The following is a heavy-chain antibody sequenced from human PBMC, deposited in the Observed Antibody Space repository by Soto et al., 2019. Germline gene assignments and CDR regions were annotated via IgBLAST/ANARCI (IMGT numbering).Heavy chain of an antibody. CDR3: ASSYSNYALIDYYYYGMDV. D-gene: IGHD4-4*01. CDR1: GYTFTSYA. Sequence: QVQLVQSGAEVKKPGASVKVSCKASGYTFTSYAMHWVRQAPGQRLEWMGWINAGNGNTKYSQKFQGRVTITRDTSASTAYMELSSLRSEDTAVYYCASSYSNYALIDYYYYGMDVSGQGTTVTVSS. V-gene: IGHV1-3*01. J-gene: IGHJ6*02. CDR2: INAGNGNT.